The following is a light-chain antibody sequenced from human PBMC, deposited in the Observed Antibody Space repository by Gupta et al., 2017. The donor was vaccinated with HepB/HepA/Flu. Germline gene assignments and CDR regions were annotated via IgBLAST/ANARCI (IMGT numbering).Light chain of an antibody. V-gene: IGLV1-51*02. Sequence: QSVLTQPPSVSAAPGQKVTISCAGSRSNIGNNYVSWYQQLPGMAPKLLIYENNKRPSGIPERFSGSRYGTSATLAITGLQAGEEAVYYCAAWDSNRSDGVFGGGTKVTVL. CDR2: ENN. J-gene: IGLJ2*01. CDR3: AAWDSNRSDGV. CDR1: RSNIGNNY.